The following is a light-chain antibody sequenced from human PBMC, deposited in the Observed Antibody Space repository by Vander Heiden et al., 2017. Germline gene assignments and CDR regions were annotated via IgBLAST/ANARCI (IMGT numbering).Light chain of an antibody. CDR3: MQALQKGA. V-gene: IGKV2-28*01. CDR2: LGS. J-gene: IGKJ1*01. CDR1: QSLLHSNGYNY. Sequence: DIVMTQSPLPLPVTPGEPASISCRSSQSLLHSNGYNYLDWYLQKPGQSPQLLIYLGSNRASGVPDRFSGSGSGTDFTLKISRVEAEDVGVYYCMQALQKGAFGQGTKVEIK.